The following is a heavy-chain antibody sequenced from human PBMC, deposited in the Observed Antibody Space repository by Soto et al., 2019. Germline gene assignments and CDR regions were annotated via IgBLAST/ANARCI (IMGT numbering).Heavy chain of an antibody. CDR1: GFTFSSYG. Sequence: GVSLRLSCAASGFTFSSYGMHWVGQAPGKGLEWVAVISYDGGNKYYADSVKGRFTISRDNSKNTLYLQMNSLRAEDTAVYYCAKGSRGLAARILIDYWGQGTLVTVSS. CDR2: ISYDGGNK. D-gene: IGHD3-10*01. V-gene: IGHV3-30*18. J-gene: IGHJ4*02. CDR3: AKGSRGLAARILIDY.